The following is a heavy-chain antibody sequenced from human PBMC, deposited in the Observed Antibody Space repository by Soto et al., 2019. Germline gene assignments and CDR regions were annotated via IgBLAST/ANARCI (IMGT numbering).Heavy chain of an antibody. CDR3: ARYKPDMVATIFYY. Sequence: QVQLVQSGAEVKKPGSSVKVSCKASGGTFSSYTISWVRQAPGQGLEWMGRIIPILGIENYAQKFQGRVTITAYKSTSTAYMELSSLRSEDTAVYYCARYKPDMVATIFYYWGQGTLVTVSS. CDR1: GGTFSSYT. V-gene: IGHV1-69*02. CDR2: IIPILGIE. D-gene: IGHD5-12*01. J-gene: IGHJ4*02.